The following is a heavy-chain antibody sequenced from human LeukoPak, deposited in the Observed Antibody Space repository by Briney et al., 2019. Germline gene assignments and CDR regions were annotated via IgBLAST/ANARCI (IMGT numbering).Heavy chain of an antibody. CDR1: GGSINSHY. CDR2: IYYSGSP. CDR3: AGDVMSTALDAFDV. Sequence: SETLSLICTVSGGSINSHYWNWIQQPPGKGLELIGYIYYSGSPTYNPSLKSRVTISVDTSKNQFSLQLSSVTAADTAVYYCAGDVMSTALDAFDVWGQGTMVTVSS. D-gene: IGHD1-1*01. V-gene: IGHV4-59*11. J-gene: IGHJ3*01.